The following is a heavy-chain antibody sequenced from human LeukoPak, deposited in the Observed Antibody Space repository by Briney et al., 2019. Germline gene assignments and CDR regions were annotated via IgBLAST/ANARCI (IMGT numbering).Heavy chain of an antibody. D-gene: IGHD3-22*01. CDR2: ISSSGNTI. CDR1: GFTFRRYS. V-gene: IGHV3-48*01. CDR3: ARGHYYDSSGYPDY. Sequence: GGSLRLSCEGSGFTFRRYSMHWVRQAPGKGPEWISYISSSGNTIYYADSVKGRYTISRDNGENSIYLQMNSLRAEDTAVYYCARGHYYDSSGYPDYWGQGTLVTVSS. J-gene: IGHJ4*02.